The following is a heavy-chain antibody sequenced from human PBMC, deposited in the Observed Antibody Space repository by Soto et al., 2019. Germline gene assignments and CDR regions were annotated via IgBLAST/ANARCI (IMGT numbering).Heavy chain of an antibody. CDR1: GYSFTSYW. CDR3: AKQSGSGSYYNVGSGGHLDY. V-gene: IGHV5-51*01. J-gene: IGHJ4*02. D-gene: IGHD3-10*01. Sequence: GASLKISCKGSGYSFTSYWIGWVRQLPGKGLEWMGIIYPGDSDTRYSPSFQGQVTISADKSISTAYLQMTSLRAEDTAVYYCAKQSGSGSYYNVGSGGHLDYWGQGTLVTVSS. CDR2: IYPGDSDT.